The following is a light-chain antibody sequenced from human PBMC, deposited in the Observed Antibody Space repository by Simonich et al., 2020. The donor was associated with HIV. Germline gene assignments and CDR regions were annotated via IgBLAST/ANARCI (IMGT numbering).Light chain of an antibody. Sequence: DIVMTQSPDSLAVSLGERATINCKSSQSVLYSSNNKNYLAWYQQKPGQPPKLLIYWASTRESGVPERCSGSGSGTDFTLTISSLQAEDVAVYYCQQYYSTWTFGQGTKVEIK. CDR3: QQYYSTWT. J-gene: IGKJ1*01. CDR2: WAS. V-gene: IGKV4-1*01. CDR1: QSVLYSSNNKNY.